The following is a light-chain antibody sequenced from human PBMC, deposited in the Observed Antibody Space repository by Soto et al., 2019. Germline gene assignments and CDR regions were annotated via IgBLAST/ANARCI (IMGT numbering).Light chain of an antibody. V-gene: IGKV1-9*01. J-gene: IGKJ5*01. Sequence: DIQLTQSPSFLSPSVGESVTITCRASQVISTSLAWYQVKPGKAPKLLISAASPLESGVPSRFSATVSGTEFSLTITILHPEDVATYYYQQLFYSPITFGQGTRLEIK. CDR2: AAS. CDR3: QQLFYSPIT. CDR1: QVISTS.